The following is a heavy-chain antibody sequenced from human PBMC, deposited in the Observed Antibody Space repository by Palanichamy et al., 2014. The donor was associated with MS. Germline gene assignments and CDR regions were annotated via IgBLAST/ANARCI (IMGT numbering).Heavy chain of an antibody. CDR1: GFTVSGNY. V-gene: IGHV3-53*01. CDR3: AVGAAAGSTADYVDY. D-gene: IGHD6-13*01. J-gene: IGHJ4*02. CDR2: IYSSGGT. Sequence: EVQLVESWRRLDSDPGGSLRLSCTASGFTVSGNYISWVRQAPGKGLEWVSVIYSSGGTYYADSVKGRFTISRDNSKNTLYLQLNSLRAEDTAVYYCAVGAAAGSTADYVDYWGQGTLVTVSS.